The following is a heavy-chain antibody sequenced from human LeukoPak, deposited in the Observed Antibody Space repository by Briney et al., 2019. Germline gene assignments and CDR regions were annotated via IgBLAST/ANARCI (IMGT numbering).Heavy chain of an antibody. J-gene: IGHJ4*02. Sequence: GRSLRLSCAASGFTFSSYGMHWVRQAPGKGLEWVAVISYDGSNKYYADSVKGRFTISRDNSKNTLYLQMNSLRAEDTAVYYCAKVAAGGQLWSEYYFDYWGQGTLVTVSS. D-gene: IGHD5-18*01. CDR2: ISYDGSNK. V-gene: IGHV3-30*18. CDR3: AKVAAGGQLWSEYYFDY. CDR1: GFTFSSYG.